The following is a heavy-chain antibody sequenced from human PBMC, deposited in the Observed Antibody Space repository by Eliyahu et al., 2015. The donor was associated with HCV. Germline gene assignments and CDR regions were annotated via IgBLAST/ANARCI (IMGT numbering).Heavy chain of an antibody. V-gene: IGHV1-2*02. CDR3: ARDHCERTGCYEYNYYGMDV. J-gene: IGHJ6*02. Sequence: QVQLVQSGAEVKKPGASVKVSCKASGYTFTGYYLXWVRQAPGQGLEWMGWINPNSGGTNYAQKFQDRVTMTRDTSISTVYMELSRLSSDDTAIYYCARDHCERTGCYEYNYYGMDVWGQGTTVTVSS. CDR2: INPNSGGT. D-gene: IGHD2-2*01. CDR1: GYTFTGYY.